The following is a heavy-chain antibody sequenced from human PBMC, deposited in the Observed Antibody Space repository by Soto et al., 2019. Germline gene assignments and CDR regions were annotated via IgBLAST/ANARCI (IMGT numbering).Heavy chain of an antibody. J-gene: IGHJ6*02. CDR2: INAGNGNT. CDR1: GYTFTSYS. D-gene: IGHD3-10*01. CDR3: ARAGGSGSASYYYYGMDV. V-gene: IGHV1-3*01. Sequence: ASVKVSCKASGYTFTSYSMHWVRQAPGQRLEWMGWINAGNGNTKYSQKFQGRVTITRDTSASTAYMELSSLRSEDTAVYYCARAGGSGSASYYYYGMDVGGQGPRVTVSS.